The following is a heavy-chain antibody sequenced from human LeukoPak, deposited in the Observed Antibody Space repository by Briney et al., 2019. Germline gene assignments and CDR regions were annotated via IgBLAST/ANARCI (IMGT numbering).Heavy chain of an antibody. J-gene: IGHJ4*02. CDR3: ARTPKGGDY. V-gene: IGHV3-7*01. Sequence: GGSLRLSCAASGFTFSSYAMSWVRQAPGKGLEWVGNIKQDGSEKYYVDSVKGRFTISRDNAKNSLYLQMNSLRAEDTAVYYCARTPKGGDYWGQGTLVTVSS. CDR2: IKQDGSEK. CDR1: GFTFSSYA. D-gene: IGHD2-15*01.